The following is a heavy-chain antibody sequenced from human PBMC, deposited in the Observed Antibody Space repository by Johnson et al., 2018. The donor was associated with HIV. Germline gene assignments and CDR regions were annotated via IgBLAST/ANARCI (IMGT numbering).Heavy chain of an antibody. Sequence: QVQLVESGGGLVQPGGSLRLSCAASGFTVRSNYMSWVRQAPGKGLEWVAVISYDGSNKYYADSVKGRFTISRDNSKNTLYLQMNSLRAEDTAVYYCARAGSSSDDAFDIWGQGTMVTVSS. CDR1: GFTVRSNY. CDR3: ARAGSSSDDAFDI. D-gene: IGHD6-6*01. V-gene: IGHV3-30*03. J-gene: IGHJ3*02. CDR2: ISYDGSNK.